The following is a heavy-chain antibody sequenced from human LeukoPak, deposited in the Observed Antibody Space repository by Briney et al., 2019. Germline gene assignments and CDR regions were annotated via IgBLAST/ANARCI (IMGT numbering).Heavy chain of an antibody. D-gene: IGHD3-22*01. V-gene: IGHV1-18*01. CDR1: GYTFTSYG. CDR3: ARSEYYYDSSGYYYEAFFDY. Sequence: GASVKVSCKASGYTFTSYGISWGRQAPGQGLEWMGWISAYNDNTNYAQKLQGRVTMTTDTSTSTAYMELRSLRSDDTAVYYCARSEYYYDSSGYYYEAFFDYWGQGTLVTVSS. J-gene: IGHJ4*02. CDR2: ISAYNDNT.